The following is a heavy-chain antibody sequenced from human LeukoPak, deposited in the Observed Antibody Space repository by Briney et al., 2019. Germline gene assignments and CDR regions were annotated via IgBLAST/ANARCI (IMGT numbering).Heavy chain of an antibody. D-gene: IGHD1-26*01. V-gene: IGHV3-53*05. Sequence: PGGSLRLSCAASGFTVSSNYMSWVRQAPGKGLEWVSVIYSGGSTYYADSVKGRFTISRDNAKNSLYLQMNSLRAEDTAVYYCAKDSVGATGYFDLWGRGTLVTVSS. CDR3: AKDSVGATGYFDL. CDR2: IYSGGST. CDR1: GFTVSSNY. J-gene: IGHJ2*01.